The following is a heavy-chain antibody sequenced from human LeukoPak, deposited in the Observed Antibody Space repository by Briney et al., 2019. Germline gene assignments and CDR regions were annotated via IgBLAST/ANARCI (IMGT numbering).Heavy chain of an antibody. D-gene: IGHD5-24*01. CDR1: GGTFTSYA. Sequence: ASVKVSCKASGGTFTSYAISWVRHAPGQGLEWVGGIIPIFGTANNAQKFQGRVTITADESTSTAYMELSSLRSEDTAVYYCARLIEMATAYDYWGQGTLVTVSS. CDR3: ARLIEMATAYDY. J-gene: IGHJ4*02. V-gene: IGHV1-69*13. CDR2: IIPIFGTA.